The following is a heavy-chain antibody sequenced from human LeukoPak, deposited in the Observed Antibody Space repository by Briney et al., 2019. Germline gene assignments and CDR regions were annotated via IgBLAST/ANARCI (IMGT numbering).Heavy chain of an antibody. CDR2: ISYDEGNK. CDR3: AKTRATYYYYGMDV. V-gene: IGHV3-30*18. J-gene: IGHJ6*04. Sequence: QPGRSLRLSCAASGFTFSSYGMHWVRQAPGKGLEWVAVISYDEGNKYYADSVKGRFTISRDNSKNTLYLQMNSLRTEDTAVYYCAKTRATYYYYGMDVWGKGTTVTVSS. CDR1: GFTFSSYG.